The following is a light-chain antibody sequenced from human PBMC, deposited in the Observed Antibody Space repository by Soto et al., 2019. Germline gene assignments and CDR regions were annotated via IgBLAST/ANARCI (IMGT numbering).Light chain of an antibody. J-gene: IGLJ1*01. CDR3: SSFSRSSTPYV. CDR2: EVN. Sequence: QSALTQPASVSGSPGQSITISCTGTSSDVGGYEYVSWYQQHPGKAPKLMIFEVNSRPSGVSNRFSGSKSDNTASLTISGLQTEDEADYYCSSFSRSSTPYVFGTGIKVTVL. V-gene: IGLV2-14*01. CDR1: SSDVGGYEY.